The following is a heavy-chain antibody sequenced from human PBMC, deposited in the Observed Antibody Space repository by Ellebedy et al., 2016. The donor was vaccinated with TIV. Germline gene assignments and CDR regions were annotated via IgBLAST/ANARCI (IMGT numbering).Heavy chain of an antibody. CDR3: ARGVTVTPGYFDY. J-gene: IGHJ4*02. D-gene: IGHD4-17*01. CDR1: GFTFSSYW. V-gene: IGHV3-74*01. Sequence: GESLKISCAASGFTFSSYWMHWVRQAPGKGLVWVSRINSDGSSTSYADSVKGRFTISRDNAKNTLYLQMNSLRAEDTAVYYCARGVTVTPGYFDYWGQGTLVTVSS. CDR2: INSDGSST.